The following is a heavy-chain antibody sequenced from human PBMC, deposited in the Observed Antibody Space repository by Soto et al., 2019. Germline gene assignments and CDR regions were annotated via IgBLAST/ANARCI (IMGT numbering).Heavy chain of an antibody. J-gene: IGHJ5*02. Sequence: ASVKVSFKASCYTFPIYGISCVRQAPGQGLEWMGWISAYNGNTNYAQKLQGRVTMTTDTSTSTAYMELRSLRSDDTAVYYCARARLYGDYVDWFDPWGQGTLVTVSS. CDR1: CYTFPIYG. CDR2: ISAYNGNT. D-gene: IGHD4-17*01. V-gene: IGHV1-18*01. CDR3: ARARLYGDYVDWFDP.